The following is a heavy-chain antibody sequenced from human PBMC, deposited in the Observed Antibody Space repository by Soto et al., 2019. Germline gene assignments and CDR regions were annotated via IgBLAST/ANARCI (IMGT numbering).Heavy chain of an antibody. J-gene: IGHJ6*02. D-gene: IGHD3-16*01. Sequence: ASVKVSCKASGYTFTSYYMHWVRQAPGQGLEWTGIINPSGGSTSYAQKFQGRVTMTRDTSTSTVYMELSSLRSEDTAVYYCARDLEYRSNLASPVGVYYYYYGMDVWGQGTTVTVSS. CDR2: INPSGGST. CDR3: ARDLEYRSNLASPVGVYYYYYGMDV. V-gene: IGHV1-46*01. CDR1: GYTFTSYY.